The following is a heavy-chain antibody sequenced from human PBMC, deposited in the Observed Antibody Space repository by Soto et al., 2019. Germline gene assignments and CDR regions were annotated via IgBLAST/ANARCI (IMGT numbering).Heavy chain of an antibody. CDR1: GFDFSNAW. CDR3: AKDWYHTIDS. J-gene: IGHJ4*02. CDR2: INSDGSSI. V-gene: IGHV3-74*01. Sequence: GGSLRLSCATSGFDFSNAWIHWVRQVPGQGLVWVSRINSDGSSIIYADSVKGRFTLSRDNAKNTVHLQMSSLRVEDTAVYYCAKDWYHTIDSWGQGIPVTVSS. D-gene: IGHD1-20*01.